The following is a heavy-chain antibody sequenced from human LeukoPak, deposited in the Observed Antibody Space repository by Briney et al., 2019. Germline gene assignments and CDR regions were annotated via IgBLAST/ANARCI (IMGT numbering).Heavy chain of an antibody. J-gene: IGHJ4*02. Sequence: GASVKVSCKASGYTFTSYYMHWVRQAPGQGLEWMGIINPSGGSTSYAQKFQGRVTMTRDTSTSTVYMELSSLRSDDTAVYYCARVNDVYCSGGSCYDYWGQGTLVTVSS. D-gene: IGHD2-15*01. CDR1: GYTFTSYY. CDR2: INPSGGST. CDR3: ARVNDVYCSGGSCYDY. V-gene: IGHV1-46*01.